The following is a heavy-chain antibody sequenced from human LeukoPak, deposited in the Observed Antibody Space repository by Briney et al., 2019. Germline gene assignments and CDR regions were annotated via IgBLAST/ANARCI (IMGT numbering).Heavy chain of an antibody. V-gene: IGHV4-30-2*01. CDR3: ARGSGYVYY. CDR1: GGSISSGGYY. Sequence: SETLSLTCTVSGGSISSGGYYWSWIRQPPGKGLEWIGYIYHSGSTYYNPSLKSRVTISVDRSKNQFSLKLSSVTAADTAVYYCARGSGYVYYWGQGTLVTVSS. CDR2: IYHSGST. D-gene: IGHD5-12*01. J-gene: IGHJ4*02.